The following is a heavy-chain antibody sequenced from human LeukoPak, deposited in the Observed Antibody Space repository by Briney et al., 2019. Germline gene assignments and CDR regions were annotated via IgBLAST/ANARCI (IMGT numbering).Heavy chain of an antibody. CDR3: ARDCLYYFDY. V-gene: IGHV3-66*01. J-gene: IGHJ4*02. CDR2: IYSGGST. CDR1: GFTVSSNY. Sequence: KAGGSLRLSCAASGFTVSSNYMSWVRQAPGKGLEWVSVIYSGGSTYYADSVKGRFTISRDNSKNTLYLQMNSPRAEDTAVYYCARDCLYYFDYWGQGTLVTVSS.